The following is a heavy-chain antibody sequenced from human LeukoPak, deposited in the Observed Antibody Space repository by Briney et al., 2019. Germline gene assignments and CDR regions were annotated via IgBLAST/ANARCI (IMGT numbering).Heavy chain of an antibody. CDR2: INPSLQIP. CDR3: AKDPRDISTGNYDEFDI. Sequence: ASVKVSCKASGYTFSNYCMHWVRQAPGQGLEWLGIINPSLQIPIYAQTFQGRVTMTTDMSTSTFYVELSNLVSEDTAVYYCAKDPRDISTGNYDEFDIWGQGTMVTVSS. CDR1: GYTFSNYC. J-gene: IGHJ3*02. V-gene: IGHV1-46*01. D-gene: IGHD3-9*01.